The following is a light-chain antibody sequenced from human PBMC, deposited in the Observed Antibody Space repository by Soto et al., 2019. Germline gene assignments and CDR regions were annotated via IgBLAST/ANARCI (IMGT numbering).Light chain of an antibody. CDR1: QSVRSW. V-gene: IGKV1-5*01. CDR2: DAS. CDR3: QQSYSTPIT. J-gene: IGKJ5*01. Sequence: DIQMTHSPATLSASVLYRVTITFRASQSVRSWLAWYQQKPGTAPKLLIFDASRLESGVPSRFSGSGSGTDFTLTISSLQPEDFATYYCQQSYSTPITFGQGTRLEIK.